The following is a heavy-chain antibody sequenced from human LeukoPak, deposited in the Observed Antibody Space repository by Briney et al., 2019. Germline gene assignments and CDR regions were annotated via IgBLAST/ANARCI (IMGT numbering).Heavy chain of an antibody. CDR3: AGMALYSSSWYEGNWFDP. Sequence: EASVKVSCKASGGTFSSYAISWVRQAPGQGLEWMGGIIPIFGTANYAQKFQGRVTITADESTSTAYMELSSLRSEDTAVYYCAGMALYSSSWYEGNWFDPWGQGTLVTVSS. CDR2: IIPIFGTA. D-gene: IGHD6-13*01. J-gene: IGHJ5*02. CDR1: GGTFSSYA. V-gene: IGHV1-69*13.